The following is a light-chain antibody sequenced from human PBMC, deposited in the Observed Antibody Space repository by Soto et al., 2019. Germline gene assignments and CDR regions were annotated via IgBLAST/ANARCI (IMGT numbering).Light chain of an antibody. Sequence: EIVLTQSPATLSLSPGERATLSCRASQSVSRYLAWYQQKPGQAPRLLIYDASNRATGIPARFSGGGSGTDLTPSVSILQPEDFAVYYCQQRSDWPSTLGGGTKVQI. V-gene: IGKV3-11*01. CDR2: DAS. CDR3: QQRSDWPST. CDR1: QSVSRY. J-gene: IGKJ4*01.